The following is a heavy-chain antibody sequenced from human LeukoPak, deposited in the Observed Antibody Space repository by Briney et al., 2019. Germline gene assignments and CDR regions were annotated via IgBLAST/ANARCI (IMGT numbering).Heavy chain of an antibody. D-gene: IGHD1-7*01. CDR3: ARDMELELFEGSAFDI. J-gene: IGHJ3*02. Sequence: SGGSLRLSCAASGFTFSDYYMSWIRQAPGKGLEWVSYISSSGSTIYYADSVKGRFTISRDNAKNSLYLQMNSLRAEDTAVYCCARDMELELFEGSAFDIWGQGTMVTVPS. V-gene: IGHV3-11*04. CDR2: ISSSGSTI. CDR1: GFTFSDYY.